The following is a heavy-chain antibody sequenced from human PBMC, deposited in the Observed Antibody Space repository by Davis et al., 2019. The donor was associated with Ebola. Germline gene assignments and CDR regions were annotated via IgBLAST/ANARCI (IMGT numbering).Heavy chain of an antibody. J-gene: IGHJ6*04. D-gene: IGHD3-22*01. V-gene: IGHV4-34*09. CDR3: ARDSSSAGGMDV. CDR2: IYYSGSP. Sequence: LRLSCAVYGGSFSGYYWSWIRQPPGKGLEWIGYIYYSGSPNYHPSLKSRVTISVDTSKNQFSLEVSSVTAADTAVYYCARDSSSAGGMDVWGKGTTVTVSS. CDR1: GGSFSGYY.